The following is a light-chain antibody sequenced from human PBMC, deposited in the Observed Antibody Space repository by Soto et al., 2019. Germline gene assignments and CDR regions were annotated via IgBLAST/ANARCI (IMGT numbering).Light chain of an antibody. V-gene: IGKV1-5*01. CDR3: QQYNSYRT. Sequence: IQMTQSPSTLSSSLGDRVTITCRASQSISSWLAWYQQKPGKAPKLLIYDASSLESGVPSRFSGSGSGTEFTLTISSMKPDDFATDDCQQYNSYRTFGQGTKVDIK. CDR1: QSISSW. J-gene: IGKJ1*01. CDR2: DAS.